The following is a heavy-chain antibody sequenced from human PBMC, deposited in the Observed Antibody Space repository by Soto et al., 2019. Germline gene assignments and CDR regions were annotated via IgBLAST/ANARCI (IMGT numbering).Heavy chain of an antibody. V-gene: IGHV4-39*07. Sequence: SETLSLTCTVSGDSISSSTYFWGWVRQPPGKGLEWIGYMYNTGSTVYNPPFKSRVTISVDTSKNQFSLKLNSVTAADTAVYYCARDLWGYCGTDCYPLDVWGQGTTVTVSS. D-gene: IGHD2-21*02. CDR3: ARDLWGYCGTDCYPLDV. CDR1: GDSISSSTYF. CDR2: MYNTGST. J-gene: IGHJ6*02.